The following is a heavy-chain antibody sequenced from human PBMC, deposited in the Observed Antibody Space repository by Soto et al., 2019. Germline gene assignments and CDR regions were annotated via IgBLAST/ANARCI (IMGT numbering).Heavy chain of an antibody. CDR1: GFTFSSYA. CDR3: AKDRLYCSGGSCYEATYYYGMDV. Sequence: SLRLSCAASGFTFSSYAMSWVRQAPGKGLEWVSAISGSGGSTYYADSVKGRFTISRDNSKNTLYLQMNSLRAEDTAVYYCAKDRLYCSGGSCYEATYYYGMDVWGQGTTVTVSS. V-gene: IGHV3-23*01. CDR2: ISGSGGST. D-gene: IGHD2-15*01. J-gene: IGHJ6*02.